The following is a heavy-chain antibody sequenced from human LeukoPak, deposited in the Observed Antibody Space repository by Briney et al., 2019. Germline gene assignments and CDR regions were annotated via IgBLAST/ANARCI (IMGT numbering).Heavy chain of an antibody. CDR2: IIPIFGTA. CDR3: AGDLGTVAAGSWWFDP. J-gene: IGHJ5*02. D-gene: IGHD6-13*01. Sequence: SVKVSCKASGGTFSSYAISWVRQAPGQGLEWMGGIIPIFGTANYAQKFQGRVTITADKSTSTAYMELSSLRSEDTAVYYRAGDLGTVAAGSWWFDPWGQGTLVTVSS. CDR1: GGTFSSYA. V-gene: IGHV1-69*06.